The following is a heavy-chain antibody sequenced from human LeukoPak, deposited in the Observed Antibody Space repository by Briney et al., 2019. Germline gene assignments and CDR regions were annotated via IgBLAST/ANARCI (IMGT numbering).Heavy chain of an antibody. CDR3: ARHSHNQVAGGWFDP. CDR1: GGSVSTNY. J-gene: IGHJ5*02. Sequence: SETLSLTRSVSGGSVSTNYWSWTRQSPEKGLEWIAYPSYSGTTDYNPSLKSRLMISIDASKNQFSLKLSSVTAADTAIYYCARHSHNQVAGGWFDPWGQGTLVTVSS. V-gene: IGHV4-59*08. D-gene: IGHD5-12*01. CDR2: PSYSGTT.